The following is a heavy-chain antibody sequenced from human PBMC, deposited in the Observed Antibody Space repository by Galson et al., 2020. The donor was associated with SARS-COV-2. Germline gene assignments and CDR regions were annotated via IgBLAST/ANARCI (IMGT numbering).Heavy chain of an antibody. D-gene: IGHD1-20*01. CDR2: ITIRSGAT. CDR3: AKDPDVTLTTPAPFDP. CDR1: GFTFSNYA. V-gene: IGHV3-23*01. J-gene: IGHJ5*02. Sequence: GGSLRLSCAASGFTFSNYAMTWLRQAPGKGLEWVSTITIRSGATYYADSVRGRFTISRDNSKNTLYLQMNRLRTEDTAIYYCAKDPDVTLTTPAPFDPWGQGTLVTVSS.